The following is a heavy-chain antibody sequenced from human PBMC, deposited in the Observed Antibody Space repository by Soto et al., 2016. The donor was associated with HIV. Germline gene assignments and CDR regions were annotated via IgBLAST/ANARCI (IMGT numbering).Heavy chain of an antibody. Sequence: EVQLVESGGGLVQPGGSLRLSCAASGFTVSNNYMSWVRQAPGKGLEWVSVIYSGGNTYYAGSVKGRFIISRDNSKNTLYLQMNSLRAEDTAVYYCVRDENYYEAYGMDVWGQGTTVTVSS. V-gene: IGHV3-66*01. CDR1: GFTVSNNY. CDR3: VRDENYYEAYGMDV. D-gene: IGHD3-22*01. J-gene: IGHJ6*02. CDR2: IYSGGNT.